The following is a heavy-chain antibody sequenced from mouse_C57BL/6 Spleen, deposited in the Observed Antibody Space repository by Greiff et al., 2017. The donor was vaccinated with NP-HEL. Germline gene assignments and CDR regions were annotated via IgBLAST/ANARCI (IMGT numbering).Heavy chain of an antibody. Sequence: QVQLQQSGAELVKPGASVKLSCKASGYTFTEYTIHWVKQRSGQGLEWIGWFYPGSGSIKYNEKFKDKATLTADKSSSTVYMELSRLTSEDSAVYFCARHEDDDGLKGYWYFDVWGTGTTVTGSS. D-gene: IGHD2-3*01. CDR2: FYPGSGSI. J-gene: IGHJ1*03. CDR3: ARHEDDDGLKGYWYFDV. CDR1: GYTFTEYT. V-gene: IGHV1-62-2*01.